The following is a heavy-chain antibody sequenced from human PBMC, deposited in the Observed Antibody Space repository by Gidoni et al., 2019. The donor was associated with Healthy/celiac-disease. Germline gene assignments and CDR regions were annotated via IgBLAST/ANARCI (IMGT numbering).Heavy chain of an antibody. J-gene: IGHJ5*02. Sequence: EVQLVESGGGLVQPGGSLRLSCAASGFPFSRYAMGWVRQAPGKGLEWVSGISGSGGSTYYADSVKGRFTISRDNSKNTLYLQMNSLRAEDTAVYYCAKGPFLYTAMVEGGWFDPWGQGTLVTVSS. CDR1: GFPFSRYA. V-gene: IGHV3-23*04. D-gene: IGHD5-18*01. CDR3: AKGPFLYTAMVEGGWFDP. CDR2: ISGSGGST.